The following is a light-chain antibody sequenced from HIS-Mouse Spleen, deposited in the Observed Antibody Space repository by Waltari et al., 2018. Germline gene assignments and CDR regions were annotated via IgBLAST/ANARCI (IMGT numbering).Light chain of an antibody. J-gene: IGLJ2*01. CDR2: KDS. CDR1: SLPKQN. V-gene: IGLV3-25*03. CDR3: QSADSSGTYVV. Sequence: SYELTQPPSVSVSPGQTARITCPGDSLPKQNSYWYQQKPGQAPALVLYKDSERPSGIPERFSGSSSGTTVTLTISGVQAEDEADYYCQSADSSGTYVVFGGGTKLTVL.